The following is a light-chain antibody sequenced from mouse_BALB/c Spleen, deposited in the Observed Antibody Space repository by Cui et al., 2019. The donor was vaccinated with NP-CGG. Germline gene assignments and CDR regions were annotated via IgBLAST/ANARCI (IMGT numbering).Light chain of an antibody. V-gene: IGLV1*01. CDR3: ALWYSNHWV. J-gene: IGLJ1*01. CDR1: TGAVTSSNY. Sequence: QAVVTPESGLTTSPGETVTFTCRSSTGAVTSSNYANWVQEKPDHLFTGLIGGTNNRAPGVPARFSGSLIGDKAALTITGAQTEDEAIYFCALWYSNHWVFGGGTKLTVL. CDR2: GTN.